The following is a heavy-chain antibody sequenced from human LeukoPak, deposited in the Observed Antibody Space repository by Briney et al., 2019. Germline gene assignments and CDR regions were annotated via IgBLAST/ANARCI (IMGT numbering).Heavy chain of an antibody. V-gene: IGHV3-33*01. CDR1: GFTFSSYG. CDR2: IWYDGSNK. D-gene: IGHD3-9*01. CDR3: AREGYYDMPNLFDY. J-gene: IGHJ4*02. Sequence: GGSLRLSCAASGFTFSSYGMHWVRQAPGKGLEWVAVIWYDGSNKYYADSVKGRFTISRDNSKNTLYLQMNSLRAEDTAVYYCAREGYYDMPNLFDYWGQGTLVTVSS.